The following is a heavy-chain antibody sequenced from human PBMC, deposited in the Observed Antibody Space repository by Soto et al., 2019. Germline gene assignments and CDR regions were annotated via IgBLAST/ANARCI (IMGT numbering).Heavy chain of an antibody. D-gene: IGHD6-19*01. CDR3: ARSIPPGYSSGWYLNPYDEY. J-gene: IGHJ4*02. CDR2: LSAYNGNT. Sequence: QVQLVQSGAEVKNPGASVKVSCKASGYTFTSYGISWVRQAPGQGLEWMGWLSAYNGNTNYAQKLQGRVTMTTDTSTRTADMELRSLRSDDSAVYYCARSIPPGYSSGWYLNPYDEYWGQGPLVTVSS. CDR1: GYTFTSYG. V-gene: IGHV1-18*04.